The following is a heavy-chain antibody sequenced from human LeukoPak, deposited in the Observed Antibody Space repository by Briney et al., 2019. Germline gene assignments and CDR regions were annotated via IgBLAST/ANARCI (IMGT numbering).Heavy chain of an antibody. J-gene: IGHJ4*02. CDR3: APEATYVAGS. CDR1: GFTFSNYG. Sequence: GGSLTLSCAASGFTFSNYGMNWARQAPGKGLEWLTFIRYDGTNTYYRDSVKGRFTISRDNSKNTLFLQMHGLRPEDTAVYYCAPEATYVAGSWGQGTLVIVSS. V-gene: IGHV3-30*02. CDR2: IRYDGTNT. D-gene: IGHD3-16*01.